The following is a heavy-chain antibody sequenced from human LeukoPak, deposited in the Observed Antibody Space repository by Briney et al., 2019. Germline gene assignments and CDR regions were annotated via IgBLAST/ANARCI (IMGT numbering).Heavy chain of an antibody. Sequence: SETLSLTCAVSGGSFSGYFWGWIRQPPGKGLEWIGEINHSGITNYNPSLKSRVAISVDTSKNQFSLSLKSVTAADTAVYYCARKEFGVDVAADDYWGQGTLVTVSS. CDR2: INHSGIT. V-gene: IGHV4-34*01. CDR1: GGSFSGYF. J-gene: IGHJ4*02. D-gene: IGHD3-16*01. CDR3: ARKEFGVDVAADDY.